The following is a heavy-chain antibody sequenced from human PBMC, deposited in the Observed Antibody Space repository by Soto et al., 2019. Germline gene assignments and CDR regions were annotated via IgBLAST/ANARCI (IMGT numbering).Heavy chain of an antibody. CDR1: GGTFSSYA. V-gene: IGHV1-69*06. CDR3: ARGVDYYYGMDV. CDR2: IIPIFGTA. J-gene: IGHJ6*04. D-gene: IGHD2-15*01. Sequence: QVQLVQSGAEVKKPGYSVKVSCKASGGTFSSYAISWVRQAPGQGLEWMGGIIPIFGTANYAQKIQGRVTITAEKSTSTAYMELRSLRSEDTAVYYCARGVDYYYGMDVWGKGTKVTVSS.